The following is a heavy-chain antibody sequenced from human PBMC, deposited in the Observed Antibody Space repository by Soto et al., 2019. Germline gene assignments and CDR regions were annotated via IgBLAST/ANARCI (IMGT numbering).Heavy chain of an antibody. V-gene: IGHV1-2*04. CDR1: GNTFTGYY. D-gene: IGHD2-2*01. J-gene: IGHJ4*02. CDR3: ARSKREYCSSTSCYPDY. CDR2: INPNSGGT. Sequence: GASVKVSCKASGNTFTGYYMHWVRQAPGQGLEWMGWINPNSGGTNYAQKFQGWVTMTRDTSISTAYMELSRLRSDDTAVYYCARSKREYCSSTSCYPDYWGQGTLVTVSS.